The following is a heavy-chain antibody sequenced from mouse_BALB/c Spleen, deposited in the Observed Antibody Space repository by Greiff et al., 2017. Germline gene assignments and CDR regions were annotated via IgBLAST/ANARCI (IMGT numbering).Heavy chain of an antibody. CDR2: ISSGSSTI. CDR3: ARDGYYWYCDG. D-gene: IGHD2-3*01. J-gene: IGHJ1*01. V-gene: IGHV5-17*02. CDR1: GFTFSSFG. Sequence: EVKLMESGGGLVQPGGSRKLSCAASGFTFSSFGMHWVRQAPEKGLEWVAYISSGSSTIYYADTVKGRFTISRDSPKNTLFLQMTSLRSEDTAMYYCARDGYYWYCDGWGAGTTVTVSS.